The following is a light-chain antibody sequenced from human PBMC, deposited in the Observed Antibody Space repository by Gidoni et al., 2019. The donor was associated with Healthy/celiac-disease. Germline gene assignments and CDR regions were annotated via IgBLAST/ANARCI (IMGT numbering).Light chain of an antibody. CDR1: QSVSSSY. CDR2: GAS. J-gene: IGKJ4*01. V-gene: IGKV3-20*01. Sequence: EIVFTQSPGTLSLSPGERATLSCRASQSVSSSYLAWYQQKPGQAPRLLIYGASSRATGIPERFSGSGSGTDFTLTISRLEPEDFAVYYCQQYGSSPPVTFXGXTKVEIK. CDR3: QQYGSSPPVT.